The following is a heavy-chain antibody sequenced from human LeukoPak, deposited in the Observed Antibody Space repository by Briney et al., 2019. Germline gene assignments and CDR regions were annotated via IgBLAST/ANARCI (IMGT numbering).Heavy chain of an antibody. D-gene: IGHD3-3*01. Sequence: SVKVSCKASGYTFTSYGISWVRQAPGQGLEWMGWISAYKCNTNYAQKLQDRVTMTTDTSTNTAYMELRSLRSDDTAVYYCARDHPTIFGVVILESNDAFDIWGQGTMVTVSS. CDR2: ISAYKCNT. J-gene: IGHJ3*02. V-gene: IGHV1-18*04. CDR3: ARDHPTIFGVVILESNDAFDI. CDR1: GYTFTSYG.